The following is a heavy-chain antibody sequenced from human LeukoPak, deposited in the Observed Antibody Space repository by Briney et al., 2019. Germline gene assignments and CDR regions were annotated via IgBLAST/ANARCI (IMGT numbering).Heavy chain of an antibody. CDR1: GDTVTGFS. D-gene: IGHD5-18*01. J-gene: IGHJ4*02. V-gene: IGHV1-24*01. CDR2: FDPEDCAR. CDR3: ATGYTYDYSLY. Sequence: ASVKVSCKVSGDTVTGFSIHWVRQAPGHGLEWMGGFDPEDCARIFAQKFQGRVTMTEDTSTDTAYMDLSSLRSEDTAVYYCATGYTYDYSLYWGQGTLVTVSS.